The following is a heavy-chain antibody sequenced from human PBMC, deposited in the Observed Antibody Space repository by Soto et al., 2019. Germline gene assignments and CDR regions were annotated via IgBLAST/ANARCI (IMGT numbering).Heavy chain of an antibody. D-gene: IGHD6-19*01. CDR2: ISWNSGSI. V-gene: IGHV3-9*01. CDR3: AKVGWYETTADYFQR. J-gene: IGHJ1*01. CDR1: GFTFDDYA. Sequence: EVQLVESGGGLVQPGRSLRLSCAASGFTFDDYAMHWVRQAPGKGLEWVSGISWNSGSIGYADSVKGRFTISRDNAKNSLYLQMMSLTAEDTAMCYCAKVGWYETTADYFQRWRHGTVVT.